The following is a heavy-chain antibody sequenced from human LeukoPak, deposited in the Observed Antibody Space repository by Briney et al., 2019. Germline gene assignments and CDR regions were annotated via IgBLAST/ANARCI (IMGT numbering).Heavy chain of an antibody. D-gene: IGHD2-15*01. CDR1: GGSISSSNW. CDR2: IYHSGST. J-gene: IGHJ4*02. V-gene: IGHV4-4*02. CDR3: ARRRFRSLLPFDY. Sequence: PSETLSLTCAVSGGSISSSNWWSWVRQPPGKGLEWIGEIYHSGSTNYNPSLKSRVTISVDKSKNQFSLKLSSVTAADTAVYYCARRRFRSLLPFDYWGQGTLVTVSS.